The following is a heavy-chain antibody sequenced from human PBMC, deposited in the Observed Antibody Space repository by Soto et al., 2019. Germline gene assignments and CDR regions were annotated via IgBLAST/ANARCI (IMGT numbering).Heavy chain of an antibody. CDR1: GYTFTNYY. Sequence: QVQLMQSGAEVKKPGASVRVSCKASGYTFTNYYVHWVRQAPGQGLEWMGFINPNGGSTTYAQKFQGRFTLTTDTSTRTVYMQLSSLRSEDTGVFYCARSAPYDYWGQGTLVTVSS. V-gene: IGHV1-46*01. J-gene: IGHJ4*02. CDR2: INPNGGST. CDR3: ARSAPYDY.